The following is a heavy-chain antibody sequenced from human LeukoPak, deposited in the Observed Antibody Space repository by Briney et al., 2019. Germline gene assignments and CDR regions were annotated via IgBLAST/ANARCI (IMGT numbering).Heavy chain of an antibody. CDR3: TKSDGCGLIRI. CDR2: IYYTGNT. Sequence: SETLSLTCSVSGDSITGYYWGWIRQPPGKGLEWIGNIYYTGNTYYNSSLKSRVTISLDTSKNQFSLTVISMTAADTAAYYCTKSDGCGLIRICGRGTMVTVSS. D-gene: IGHD3-22*01. V-gene: IGHV4-39*07. J-gene: IGHJ3*02. CDR1: GDSITGYY.